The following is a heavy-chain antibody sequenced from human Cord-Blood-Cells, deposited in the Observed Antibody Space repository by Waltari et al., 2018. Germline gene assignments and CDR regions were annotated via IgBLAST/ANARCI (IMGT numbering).Heavy chain of an antibody. Sequence: QVQLVQSGAEVKKPGASVKVSCKASGYTFTGYYMHWVRQAPGQGLGWMGWINPNSGCTNYAQRFQGRVTMTRDTYISTAYMELSRLRSDDTAVYYCARVLNWGILFDYWGQGTLVTVSS. CDR3: ARVLNWGILFDY. D-gene: IGHD7-27*01. CDR2: INPNSGCT. V-gene: IGHV1-2*02. J-gene: IGHJ4*02. CDR1: GYTFTGYY.